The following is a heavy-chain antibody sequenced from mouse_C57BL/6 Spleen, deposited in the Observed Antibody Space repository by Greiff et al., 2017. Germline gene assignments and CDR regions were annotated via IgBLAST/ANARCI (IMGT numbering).Heavy chain of an antibody. V-gene: IGHV5-17*01. CDR2: ISSGSSTI. CDR3: ERDGYYAAGFAY. Sequence: EVKLVESGGGLVKPGGSLKLSCAASGFTFSDYGMHWVRQAPEKALEWVAYISSGSSTIYYADTVKGRFTISRDNAKNTLFLQMTSLRSEDTAMYYCERDGYYAAGFAYWGQGTLVTVSA. D-gene: IGHD2-3*01. J-gene: IGHJ3*01. CDR1: GFTFSDYG.